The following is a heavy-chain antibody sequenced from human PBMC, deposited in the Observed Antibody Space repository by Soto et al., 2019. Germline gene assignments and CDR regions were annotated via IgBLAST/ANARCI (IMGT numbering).Heavy chain of an antibody. CDR3: ARDQYSNYDLGWFDP. V-gene: IGHV1-18*01. J-gene: IGHJ5*02. Sequence: QVQLVQSGAEVKKPGASVKVSCKASGYTFTSYGISWVRQAPGQGLEWMGWISAYNGNTNYAQKLQGRVTMTTDTSTSTAYMELRSLRSDDTAVCYCARDQYSNYDLGWFDPWGQGTLVTVSS. D-gene: IGHD4-4*01. CDR1: GYTFTSYG. CDR2: ISAYNGNT.